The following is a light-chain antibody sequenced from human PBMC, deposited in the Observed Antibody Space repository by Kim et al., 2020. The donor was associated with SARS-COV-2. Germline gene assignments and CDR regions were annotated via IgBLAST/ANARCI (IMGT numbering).Light chain of an antibody. CDR3: QQYGTSLFT. J-gene: IGKJ3*01. Sequence: SPGEKATLSCRASQSVRNNFLAWYQQKPGRAPRYLIFGASYRATGIPDRFSGSGSGTDFTLTISRLEPEDFAVYYCQQYGTSLFTFDPGTKVDIK. CDR2: GAS. CDR1: QSVRNNF. V-gene: IGKV3-20*01.